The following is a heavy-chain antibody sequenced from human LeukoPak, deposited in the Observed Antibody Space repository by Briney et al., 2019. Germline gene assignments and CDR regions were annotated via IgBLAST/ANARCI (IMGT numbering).Heavy chain of an antibody. V-gene: IGHV4-34*01. CDR1: GGXFSGYY. D-gene: IGHD5-18*01. J-gene: IGHJ4*02. CDR2: INHSGST. CDR3: ARELRGYSYVIDY. Sequence: SETLSLTCAVYGGXFSGYYCSWIRQPPGKGLEWIGEINHSGSTNYNPSLKSRVTISVDTSKNQFSLKLSSVTAADTAVYYCARELRGYSYVIDYWGQGTLVTVSS.